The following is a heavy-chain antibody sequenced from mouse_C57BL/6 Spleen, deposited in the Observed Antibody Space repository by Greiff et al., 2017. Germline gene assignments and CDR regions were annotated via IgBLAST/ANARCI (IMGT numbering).Heavy chain of an antibody. CDR1: GYTFTSYW. Sequence: QVQLQQPGAELVMPGASVKLSCKASGYTFTSYWMHWVKQRPGQGLEWIGEFDPSDSYTNYNQKFKGKSTLTVDKSSSTAYMQLSSLTSEDSAVYYCARGSEEADGSSEGWFAYWGQGTLVTVSA. J-gene: IGHJ3*01. CDR3: ARGSEEADGSSEGWFAY. D-gene: IGHD1-1*01. CDR2: FDPSDSYT. V-gene: IGHV1-69*01.